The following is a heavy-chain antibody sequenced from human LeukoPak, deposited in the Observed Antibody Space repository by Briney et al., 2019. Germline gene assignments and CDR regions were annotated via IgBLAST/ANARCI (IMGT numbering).Heavy chain of an antibody. CDR3: ARSNCSSTSCYNWFDP. J-gene: IGHJ5*02. CDR1: GGTFSSYA. Sequence: SVKVSFKASGGTFSSYAISWVRQAPGQGLEWMGGIIPIFGTANYAQKFQGRVTITADESTSTAYMELSSLRSEDTAVYYCARSNCSSTSCYNWFDPWGQGTLVTVSS. V-gene: IGHV1-69*01. CDR2: IIPIFGTA. D-gene: IGHD2-2*01.